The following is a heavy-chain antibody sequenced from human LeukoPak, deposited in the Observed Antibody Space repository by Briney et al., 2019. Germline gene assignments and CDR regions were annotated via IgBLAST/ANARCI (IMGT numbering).Heavy chain of an antibody. CDR2: INPSGGST. CDR3: ARSLTTLVPVEVGRYYFDY. J-gene: IGHJ4*02. D-gene: IGHD4-23*01. CDR1: GYTFTSYY. Sequence: APVKVPCKASGYTFTSYYMHWVRQAPGQGLEWMGIINPSGGSTSYALKFQGRVTMTRDTSTSTVHMELSSLRSQDTAVYYCARSLTTLVPVEVGRYYFDYWGQGTLVTVSS. V-gene: IGHV1-46*01.